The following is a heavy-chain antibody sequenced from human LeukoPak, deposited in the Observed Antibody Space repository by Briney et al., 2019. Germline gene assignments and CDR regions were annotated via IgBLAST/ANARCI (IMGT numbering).Heavy chain of an antibody. CDR2: IYYSGST. D-gene: IGHD6-19*01. Sequence: PSETLSLTCTVSGGSISSSSYYWGWIRQPPGKGLEWIGSIYYSGSTNYNPSLKSRVTMSVDTSKNQFSLKLSSVTAADTAVYYCARDRIIAVAGSWFDPWGQGTLVTVSS. V-gene: IGHV4-39*07. J-gene: IGHJ5*02. CDR1: GGSISSSSYY. CDR3: ARDRIIAVAGSWFDP.